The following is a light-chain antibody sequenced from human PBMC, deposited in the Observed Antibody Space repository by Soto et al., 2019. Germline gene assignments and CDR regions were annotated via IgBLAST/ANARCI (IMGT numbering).Light chain of an antibody. J-gene: IGKJ1*01. CDR1: QSVRSSY. CDR2: AVS. V-gene: IGKV3-20*01. Sequence: EIVLTQSPGTLSLSPGERATLSCRASQSVRSSYLAWHQQKPGQAPRLVISAVSRRATGIPDRFSGSGSGTDFTLTISRLEAEDFAVYYCQQYDSAQRTFGQGTKVEVK. CDR3: QQYDSAQRT.